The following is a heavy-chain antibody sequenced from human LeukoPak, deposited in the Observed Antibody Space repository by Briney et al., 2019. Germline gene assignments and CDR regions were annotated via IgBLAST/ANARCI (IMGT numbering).Heavy chain of an antibody. D-gene: IGHD3-22*01. J-gene: IGHJ4*02. CDR1: GFTFSDYG. Sequence: GRSLRLSCAASGFTFSDYGLHWVRQASGKGLEWVALIWHDGSNKYYADSVMGRFTISRDNSKNTLYLQMNSLRAEDTAMYYCAKEVVMTTAPFGYSFDSWGQGTLVTVSS. V-gene: IGHV3-33*06. CDR2: IWHDGSNK. CDR3: AKEVVMTTAPFGYSFDS.